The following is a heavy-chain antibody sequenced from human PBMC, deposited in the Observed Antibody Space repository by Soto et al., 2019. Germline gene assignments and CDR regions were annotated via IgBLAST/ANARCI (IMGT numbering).Heavy chain of an antibody. V-gene: IGHV3-21*01. J-gene: IGHJ4*02. Sequence: EVQLVESGGGLVKPGGSLRLSCAASGFTFSSYSMNWVRQAPGKGLEWVSSISSSSSYIYYADSVKGRFTISRDNAKNSLYLQMNSLRAEDTAVYYCARDQGRWLQYELDYWGQGTLVTVSS. CDR1: GFTFSSYS. CDR3: ARDQGRWLQYELDY. CDR2: ISSSSSYI. D-gene: IGHD5-12*01.